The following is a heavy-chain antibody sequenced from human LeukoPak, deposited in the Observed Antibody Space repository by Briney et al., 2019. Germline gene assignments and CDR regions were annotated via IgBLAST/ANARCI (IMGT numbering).Heavy chain of an antibody. CDR1: GFTFSTYV. Sequence: GGSLRLSCSVSGFTFSTYVMHWVRQAPGKGLEYVSAISSNGDNTYYADSVKGRFTISRDNSKNTLYLQMSSLRADNTAVYYCVRGTGYWGQGTLVTVSS. CDR2: ISSNGDNT. V-gene: IGHV3-64D*06. J-gene: IGHJ4*02. CDR3: VRGTGY.